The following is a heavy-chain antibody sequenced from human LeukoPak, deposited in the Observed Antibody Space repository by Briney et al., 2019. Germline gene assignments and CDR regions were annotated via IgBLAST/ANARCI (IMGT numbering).Heavy chain of an antibody. CDR2: IIPIFGTA. Sequence: PWASVKVSCKASGGTFSSYAISWVRQAPGQGLEWMGGIIPIFGTANYAQKFQGRVTITADKSTSTAYMELSSLRSEDTAVYYCASAGYSSSWYWAIDYWGQGTLVTVSS. D-gene: IGHD6-13*01. V-gene: IGHV1-69*06. J-gene: IGHJ4*02. CDR3: ASAGYSSSWYWAIDY. CDR1: GGTFSSYA.